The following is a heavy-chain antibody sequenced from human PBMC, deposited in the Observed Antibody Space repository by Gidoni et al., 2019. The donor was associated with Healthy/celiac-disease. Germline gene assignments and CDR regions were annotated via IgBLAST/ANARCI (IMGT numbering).Heavy chain of an antibody. Sequence: QVQLVESGGGVVQPGRYLRLSCAASGFTFSSYAMHWVRQAPGKGLEWVAVISYDGSNKYYADSVKGRFTISRDNSKNTLYLQMNSLRAEDTAVYYCARSDYGDYGALDYWGQGTLVTVSS. CDR1: GFTFSSYA. D-gene: IGHD4-17*01. CDR2: ISYDGSNK. CDR3: ARSDYGDYGALDY. V-gene: IGHV3-30*04. J-gene: IGHJ4*02.